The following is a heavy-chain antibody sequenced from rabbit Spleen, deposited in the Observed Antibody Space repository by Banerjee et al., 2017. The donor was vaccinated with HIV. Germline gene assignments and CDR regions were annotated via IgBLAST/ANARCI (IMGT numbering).Heavy chain of an antibody. V-gene: IGHV1S40*01. CDR2: IDSGSSGFT. J-gene: IGHJ4*01. D-gene: IGHD1-1*01. Sequence: QSLQESGGGLVKPGGTLTLTCKASGFSLSNNYYMCWVRQAPGKGLEWIACIDSGSSGFTYFASWAKGRFTISKTSSTTVTLQMTSLTAADTATYFCGRSYIGKAITSLNLWGPGTLVTVS. CDR1: GFSLSNNYY. CDR3: GRSYIGKAITSLNL.